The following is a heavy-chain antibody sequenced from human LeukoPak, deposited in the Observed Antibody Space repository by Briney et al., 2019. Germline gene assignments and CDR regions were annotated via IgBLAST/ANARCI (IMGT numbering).Heavy chain of an antibody. CDR1: GFTFSNYA. CDR3: AENWNLDS. Sequence: PGGSLRLSCAASGFTFSNYAMSWVRQAPGKGLEWVSGISGSGGSTYYADSVKGRFTISRDNFKNTLYLQMNSLRAEDTAVYYCAENWNLDSWGQGTLVTVSS. J-gene: IGHJ4*02. CDR2: ISGSGGST. V-gene: IGHV3-23*01. D-gene: IGHD1-1*01.